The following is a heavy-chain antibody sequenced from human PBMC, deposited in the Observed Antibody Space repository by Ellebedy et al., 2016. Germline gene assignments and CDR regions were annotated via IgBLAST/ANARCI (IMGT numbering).Heavy chain of an antibody. CDR3: AREDTAMVFDY. Sequence: SETLSLTCTVSGGSISSYYWSWIRQPPGKGLEWIGSIYYSGSTYYNPSLKSRVTISVDTSKNQFSLKLSSVTAADTAVYYCAREDTAMVFDYWGQGTLVTVSS. V-gene: IGHV4-59*05. CDR1: GGSISSYY. D-gene: IGHD5-18*01. J-gene: IGHJ4*02. CDR2: IYYSGST.